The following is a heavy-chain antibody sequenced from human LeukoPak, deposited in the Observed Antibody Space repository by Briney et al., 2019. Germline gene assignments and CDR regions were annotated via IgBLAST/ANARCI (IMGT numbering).Heavy chain of an antibody. CDR2: IKQDGSEK. CDR1: GFTFSSYW. CDR3: ARPYSSGWYAQFYC. J-gene: IGHJ4*02. D-gene: IGHD6-19*01. Sequence: GASLRLSCAASGFTFSSYWMSWVRQAPGKGLEWVANIKQDGSEKYYVDSVKGRFTISRDNAKNSMYLQMNSLRAEDTAVYYCARPYSSGWYAQFYCWGQGTLVTVSS. V-gene: IGHV3-7*01.